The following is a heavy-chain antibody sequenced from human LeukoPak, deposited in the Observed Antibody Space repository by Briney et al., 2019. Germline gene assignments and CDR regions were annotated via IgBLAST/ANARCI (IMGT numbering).Heavy chain of an antibody. V-gene: IGHV3-23*01. J-gene: IGHJ4*02. D-gene: IGHD4-17*01. CDR3: AKGARGSTVTTIDY. CDR2: ISGSGFST. Sequence: CGRRTTGKKLEWVSGISGSGFSTYYADSVKGRFTISRDNSRNTLYMQMNSLRAEDTALYYCAKGARGSTVTTIDYWGQGTLVTVSS.